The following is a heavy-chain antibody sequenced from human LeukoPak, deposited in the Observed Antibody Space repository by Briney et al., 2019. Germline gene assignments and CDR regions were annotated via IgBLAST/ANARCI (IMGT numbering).Heavy chain of an antibody. J-gene: IGHJ4*02. Sequence: SETLSLTCTVSGGSISSYYWSWIRQPAGKGLEWIGRIYTSGSTNYNPSLKSRVTISVDTSKNQFSLKLSSVTAADTAVYYCARNGLLWFEDCYFDYWGQGTLVTVSS. CDR2: IYTSGST. CDR1: GGSISSYY. CDR3: ARNGLLWFEDCYFDY. V-gene: IGHV4-4*07. D-gene: IGHD3-10*01.